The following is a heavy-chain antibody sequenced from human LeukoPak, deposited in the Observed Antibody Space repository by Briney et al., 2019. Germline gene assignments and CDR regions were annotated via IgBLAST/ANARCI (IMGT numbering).Heavy chain of an antibody. CDR3: ARDKQWLLLDY. CDR1: GVTVSGYW. V-gene: IGHV3-74*01. J-gene: IGHJ4*02. D-gene: IGHD6-19*01. Sequence: GGSLRLSCAAFGVTVSGYWMNWVRQAPGKGLVWVARINSDGSTTTYADSVKGRFTISRDNAKNTLYLQMNSLRAEDTAVYYCARDKQWLLLDYWGQGTLVTVSS. CDR2: INSDGSTT.